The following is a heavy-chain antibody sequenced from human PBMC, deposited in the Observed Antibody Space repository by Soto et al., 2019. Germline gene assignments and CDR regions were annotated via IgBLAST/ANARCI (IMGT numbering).Heavy chain of an antibody. CDR2: INVGNGNT. V-gene: IGHV1-3*01. CDR1: GYTFTTYA. D-gene: IGHD3-22*01. CDR3: DYDSSGYLVY. Sequence: SVKVSCTASGYTFTTYAMNLVRQAPGQRLEWMGWINVGNGNTKYSQKFQGRVTITRDTSASTAHMELSSLRSEDTALYYCDYDSSGYLVYWGKGTLVTVSS. J-gene: IGHJ4*02.